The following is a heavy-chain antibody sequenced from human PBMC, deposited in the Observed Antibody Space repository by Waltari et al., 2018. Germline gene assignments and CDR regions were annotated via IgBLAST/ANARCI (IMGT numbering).Heavy chain of an antibody. J-gene: IGHJ3*02. CDR3: ARSYSSSPPPDAFDI. V-gene: IGHV1-69*05. CDR1: GGTFSSYA. CDR2: ISPSLGIA. D-gene: IGHD6-6*01. Sequence: QVQLVQSWAEVKKPGSSVKVSCKASGGTFSSYAISWVRQAPVQGLEWMGGISPSLGIANYGQKFQGRVTITTDESKSTAYMELSSRRSEDTAVYYCARSYSSSPPPDAFDIWGQGTMVTVSS.